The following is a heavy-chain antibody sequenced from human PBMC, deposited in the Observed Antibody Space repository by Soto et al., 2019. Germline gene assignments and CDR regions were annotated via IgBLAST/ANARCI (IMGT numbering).Heavy chain of an antibody. Sequence: ESGGGLVQPGRSLRLSCAASGFTFDDYAMHWVRQAPGKGLEWVSGISWNSGSIGYADSVKGRFTISRDNAKNSLYLQMNSLRAEDTALYYCAKDRISDNSRRGQLGLVDYWGQGTLVTVSS. D-gene: IGHD6-13*01. CDR2: ISWNSGSI. V-gene: IGHV3-9*01. CDR3: AKDRISDNSRRGQLGLVDY. J-gene: IGHJ4*02. CDR1: GFTFDDYA.